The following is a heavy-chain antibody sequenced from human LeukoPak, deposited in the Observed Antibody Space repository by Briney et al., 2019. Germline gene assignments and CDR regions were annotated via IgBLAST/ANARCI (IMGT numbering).Heavy chain of an antibody. CDR1: GGTFSSYA. D-gene: IGHD3-10*01. CDR3: ALESYYYGSGTPNWFDP. V-gene: IGHV1-69*04. Sequence: SVKVSCKASGGTFSSYAISWVRQAPGQGLEWMGRTIPILGIANYAQKFQGRVTITADKSTSTAYMELSSLRSEDTAVYYCALESYYYGSGTPNWFDPWGQGTLVTVSS. CDR2: TIPILGIA. J-gene: IGHJ5*02.